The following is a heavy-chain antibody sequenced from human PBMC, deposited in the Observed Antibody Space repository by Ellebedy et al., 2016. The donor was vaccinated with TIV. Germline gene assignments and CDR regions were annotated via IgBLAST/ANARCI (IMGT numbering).Heavy chain of an antibody. D-gene: IGHD4-17*01. CDR2: IAYDGTNE. V-gene: IGHV3-30-3*01. CDR1: EFTFSSYA. CDR3: ARGDDSGDLANWFDP. J-gene: IGHJ5*02. Sequence: GESLEISCAASEFTFSSYAMHWIRQAPGKGLEWVAVIAYDGTNEYYAESVKGRFTISRDNSKNTLYLQMNSLRPEDASVYYCARGDDSGDLANWFDPWGQGTLVTVSS.